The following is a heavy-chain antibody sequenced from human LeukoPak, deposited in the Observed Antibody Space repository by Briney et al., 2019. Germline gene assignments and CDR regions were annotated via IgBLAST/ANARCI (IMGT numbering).Heavy chain of an antibody. CDR2: IIPTFGTA. CDR1: GGTFSRYA. V-gene: IGHV1-69*05. J-gene: IGHJ4*02. D-gene: IGHD1-26*01. CDR3: ASTRYSGSGYYFDY. Sequence: SVKVSCKASGGTFSRYAISWVRQAPGQGLEWMERIIPTFGTANYAQKFQGRVTITTDESTSTAYMELSSLRSEDTAVYYCASTRYSGSGYYFDYWGQGTLVTVSS.